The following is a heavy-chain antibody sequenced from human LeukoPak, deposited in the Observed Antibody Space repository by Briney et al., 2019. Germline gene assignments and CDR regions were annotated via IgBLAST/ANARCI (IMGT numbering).Heavy chain of an antibody. V-gene: IGHV1-2*02. J-gene: IGHJ4*02. CDR1: GYTFTGYY. CDR3: ARVGSGSYYPSPLFDY. Sequence: ASVKVSCKASGYTFTGYYMHWVRQAPGQGLEWMGWINPNSGGTNYAQKFQGRVTMTRDTSISTAYMELSRLRSDDTAVYYCARVGSGSYYPSPLFDYWGQGTLVTVSS. D-gene: IGHD3-10*01. CDR2: INPNSGGT.